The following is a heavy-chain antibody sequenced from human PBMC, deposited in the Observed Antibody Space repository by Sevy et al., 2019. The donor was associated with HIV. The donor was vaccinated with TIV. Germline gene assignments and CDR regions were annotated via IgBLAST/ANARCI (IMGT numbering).Heavy chain of an antibody. CDR2: ISDDGSNK. J-gene: IGHJ4*02. Sequence: GGSLRLSCAASGFTFSSYAMHWVRQAPGKGLEWVEVISDDGSNKYYADSVKGRFTISRDNSMNTLYLKMNSLRAEDTAVYYCARGYRLWLNYFDYWGQGTLVTVSS. D-gene: IGHD1-26*01. V-gene: IGHV3-30*04. CDR1: GFTFSSYA. CDR3: ARGYRLWLNYFDY.